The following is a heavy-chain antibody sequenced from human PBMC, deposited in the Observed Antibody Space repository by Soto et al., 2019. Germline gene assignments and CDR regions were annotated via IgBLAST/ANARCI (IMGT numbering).Heavy chain of an antibody. D-gene: IGHD3-3*01. CDR1: GFTFSSYA. V-gene: IGHV3-23*01. CDR2: ISGSGGST. J-gene: IGHJ6*02. Sequence: GGSLRLSCAASGFTFSSYAMSWFRQAPGKGLEWVSAISGSGGSTYYADSVKGRFTISRDNSKNTLYLQMNSLRAEDTAVYYCAKDLNYDFWSGYPLYGMDVWGQGTTVTVSS. CDR3: AKDLNYDFWSGYPLYGMDV.